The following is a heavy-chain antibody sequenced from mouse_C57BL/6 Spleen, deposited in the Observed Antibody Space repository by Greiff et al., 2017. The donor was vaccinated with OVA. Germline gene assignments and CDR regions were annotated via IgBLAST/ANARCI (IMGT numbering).Heavy chain of an antibody. D-gene: IGHD2-3*01. CDR3: ARRGYDGYPLAMDY. J-gene: IGHJ4*01. CDR2: IYPGSGST. V-gene: IGHV1-55*01. Sequence: QVHVKQPGAELVKPGASVKMSCKASGYTFTSYWITWVKQRPGQGLEWIGDIYPGSGSTNYNEKFKSKATLTVDTSSSTAYMQLSSLTSEDSAVYYCARRGYDGYPLAMDYWGQGTSVTVSS. CDR1: GYTFTSYW.